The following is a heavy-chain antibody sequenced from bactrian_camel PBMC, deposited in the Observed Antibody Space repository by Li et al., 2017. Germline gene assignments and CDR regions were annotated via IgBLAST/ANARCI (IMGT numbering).Heavy chain of an antibody. D-gene: IGHD2*01. Sequence: HVQLVESGGDSVQAGGSLRLSCTASVFGYSTNSMAWFRQASGKEREAVATIFTGGHNTYYADSVKGRFTISRDSTKNTVYLQMNSLKSEDTASYYCATGSYCSGGFCYANNYRGQGTQVTVS. V-gene: IGHV3S54*01. J-gene: IGHJ4*01. CDR3: ATGSYCSGGFCYANNY. CDR2: IFTGGHNT. CDR1: VFGYSTNS.